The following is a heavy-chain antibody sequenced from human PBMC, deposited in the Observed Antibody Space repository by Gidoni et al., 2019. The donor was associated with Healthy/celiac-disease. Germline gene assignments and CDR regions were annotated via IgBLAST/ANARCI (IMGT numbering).Heavy chain of an antibody. D-gene: IGHD6-6*01. Sequence: QVQLVESGGGVVQPGRSLRLSCAASGFTFSSYGMHWVRQAPGKGLEWVAVIWYDGSNKYYADSVKGRFTISRDNSKNTLYLQMNSLRAEDTAVYYCARVGSIAARTSPLGYWGQGTLVTVSS. J-gene: IGHJ4*02. CDR2: IWYDGSNK. CDR3: ARVGSIAARTSPLGY. V-gene: IGHV3-33*01. CDR1: GFTFSSYG.